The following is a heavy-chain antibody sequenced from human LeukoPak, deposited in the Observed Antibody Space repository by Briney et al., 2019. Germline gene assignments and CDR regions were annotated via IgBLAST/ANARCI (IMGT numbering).Heavy chain of an antibody. V-gene: IGHV3-7*01. D-gene: IGHD3-10*02. CDR2: IKQDGSEK. CDR1: GFTFGDYW. CDR3: AELGITMIGGV. J-gene: IGHJ6*04. Sequence: GGSLRLSCAVSGFTFGDYWMNWVRQAPGKGLEWVANIKQDGSEKYYVDSVKGRFTISRDNAKNSLYLQMNSLRAEDTAVYYCAELGITMIGGVWGKGTTVTISS.